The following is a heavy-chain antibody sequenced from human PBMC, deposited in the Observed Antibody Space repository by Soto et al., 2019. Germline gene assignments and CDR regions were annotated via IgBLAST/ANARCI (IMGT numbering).Heavy chain of an antibody. CDR2: IKQDGSEK. V-gene: IGHV3-7*01. CDR1: GFTFSSYW. Sequence: VQLVESGGGLVQPGGSLRLSCAASGFTFSSYWMSWVRQAPGKGLEWVANIKQDGSEKYYVDSVKGRFTISRDNAKNSLYLQMNSLRAEDTAVYYCAREGEPAGPYGADYWGQGTLVTVSS. D-gene: IGHD3-10*01. CDR3: AREGEPAGPYGADY. J-gene: IGHJ4*02.